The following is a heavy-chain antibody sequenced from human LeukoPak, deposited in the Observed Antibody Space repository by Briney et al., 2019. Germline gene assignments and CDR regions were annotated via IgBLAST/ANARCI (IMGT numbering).Heavy chain of an antibody. CDR1: GASIRSYY. Sequence: PSETLSLTCTVSGASIRSYYWTWIRQPPGKGLEWIGYIYYSGSANYNPSLKSRVTISVDTSKNQFSLRLSSVTAADTAVYYCARGVAATGRYGMDVWGQGTTVTVSS. CDR2: IYYSGSA. V-gene: IGHV4-59*12. D-gene: IGHD6-13*01. J-gene: IGHJ6*02. CDR3: ARGVAATGRYGMDV.